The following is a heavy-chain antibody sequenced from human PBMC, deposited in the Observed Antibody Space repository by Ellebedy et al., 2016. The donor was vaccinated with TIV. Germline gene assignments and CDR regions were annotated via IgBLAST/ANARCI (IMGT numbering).Heavy chain of an antibody. V-gene: IGHV4-34*01. Sequence: SETLSLXXDVDIPSFSGYHWAWVRQPPGKGLEWIGDVDHRGTTRYIPSLKSRVSISLDTSKKQFSLKITSVTAADTAFYFCASGSMVRGLAGWGQGTLVTVSS. J-gene: IGHJ4*02. CDR2: VDHRGTT. CDR1: IPSFSGYH. CDR3: ASGSMVRGLAG. D-gene: IGHD3-10*01.